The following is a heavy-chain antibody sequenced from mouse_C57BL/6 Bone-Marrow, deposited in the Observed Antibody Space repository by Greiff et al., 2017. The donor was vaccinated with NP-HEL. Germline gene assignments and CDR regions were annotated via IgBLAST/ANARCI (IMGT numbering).Heavy chain of an antibody. Sequence: DVMLVESGGGLVQPGGSLSLSCAASGFTFTDYYMSWVRQPPGKALEWLGFIRNKANGYTTEYSASVKGRFTISRDNSQSILYLQMNALRAEDSATYYCARWGYYGFAYWGQGTLVTVSA. J-gene: IGHJ3*01. D-gene: IGHD1-1*01. CDR2: IRNKANGYTT. CDR1: GFTFTDYY. V-gene: IGHV7-3*01. CDR3: ARWGYYGFAY.